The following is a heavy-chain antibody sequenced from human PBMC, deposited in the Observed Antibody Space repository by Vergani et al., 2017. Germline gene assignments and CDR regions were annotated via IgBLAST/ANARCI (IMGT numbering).Heavy chain of an antibody. J-gene: IGHJ5*02. CDR1: EYSFGHYW. V-gene: IGHV5-51*01. CDR3: ARHTTYTDA. CDR2: IYPADSDT. Sequence: EVELVQSGPEMRKPGESLKISCKGSEYSFGHYWIGWVRQMPGKGLEWMGIIYPADSDTRDSPSVQGKVTISADKCISTALLQWDSRKAADTALYYCARHTTYTDAWGQGTLVTVAS. D-gene: IGHD1-1*01.